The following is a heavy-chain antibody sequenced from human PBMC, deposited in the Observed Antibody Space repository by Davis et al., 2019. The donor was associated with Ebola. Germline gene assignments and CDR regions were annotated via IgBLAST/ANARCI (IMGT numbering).Heavy chain of an antibody. Sequence: SGPTLVKPTQTLTLTCTFSGFSLSTSEVGVGWIRQPPGKALEWLALIYWDDDKRYSPSLKSRLTITKDTSKNQVVLTMTNMDPLDTATYYCAHKAYGSLANWFGPWGQGTLVTVSS. CDR1: GFSLSTSEVG. J-gene: IGHJ5*02. V-gene: IGHV2-5*02. CDR2: IYWDDDK. CDR3: AHKAYGSLANWFGP. D-gene: IGHD4-17*01.